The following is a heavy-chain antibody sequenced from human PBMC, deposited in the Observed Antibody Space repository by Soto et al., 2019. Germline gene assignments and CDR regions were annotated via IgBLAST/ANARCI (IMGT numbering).Heavy chain of an antibody. D-gene: IGHD6-13*01. CDR1: GGSFSGYY. J-gene: IGHJ6*02. CDR3: ARLSAAGPMYGMDV. Sequence: SETLSLTCAVYGGSFSGYYWSWIRQPPGKGLEWIGEINHSGSTNYNPSLKSRVTISVDTSKNQFSLKLSSVTAADTAVYYCARLSAAGPMYGMDVWGQGTTVTVSS. V-gene: IGHV4-34*01. CDR2: INHSGST.